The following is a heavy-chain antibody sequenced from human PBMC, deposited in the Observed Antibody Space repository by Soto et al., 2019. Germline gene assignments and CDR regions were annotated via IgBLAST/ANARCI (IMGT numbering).Heavy chain of an antibody. V-gene: IGHV4-30-4*01. CDR3: SRVSLQNYGVDG. J-gene: IGHJ6*04. CDR1: GVSITNSDYS. Sequence: QVQLQESGPGLVKPSQTLSLTCTVSGVSITNSDYSCIWIRQPPGNGPAWVGNIYYSVRAVYRPSLKTRLKISVATSKIEISLNLPSVTVADTAVYYCSRVSLQNYGVDGWGKGTTVTVSS. CDR2: IYYSVRA.